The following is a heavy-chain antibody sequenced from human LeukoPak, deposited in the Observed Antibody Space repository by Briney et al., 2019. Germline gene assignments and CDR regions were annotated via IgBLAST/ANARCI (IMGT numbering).Heavy chain of an antibody. Sequence: GASVKVSCKASGYTFTGYYMHWVRQAPGQGLEWMGWINPNSGGTNYAQKFQGRVTMTRDTSISTAYMELSRLGSDDTAVYYCARVRQQLARYYFDYWGQGTLVTVSS. V-gene: IGHV1-2*02. J-gene: IGHJ4*02. CDR1: GYTFTGYY. D-gene: IGHD6-13*01. CDR3: ARVRQQLARYYFDY. CDR2: INPNSGGT.